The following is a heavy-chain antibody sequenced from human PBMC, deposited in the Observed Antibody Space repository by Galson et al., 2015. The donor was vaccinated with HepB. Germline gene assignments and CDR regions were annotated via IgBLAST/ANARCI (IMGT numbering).Heavy chain of an antibody. V-gene: IGHV3-23*01. CDR3: APPHDGYSYGLIGY. J-gene: IGHJ4*02. CDR1: GFTFSSYA. D-gene: IGHD5-18*01. CDR2: ISGSGGST. Sequence: SLRLSCAASGFTFSSYAMSWVRQAPGKGLEWVSAISGSGGSTYYADSAKGRFTISRDNSKNTLYLQMNSLRAEDTAVYYCAPPHDGYSYGLIGYWGQGTLVTVSS.